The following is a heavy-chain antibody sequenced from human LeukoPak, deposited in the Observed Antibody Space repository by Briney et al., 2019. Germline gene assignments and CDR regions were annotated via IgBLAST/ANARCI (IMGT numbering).Heavy chain of an antibody. CDR2: IIGSGGNT. V-gene: IGHV3-23*01. CDR1: GFTFSSYA. CDR3: AKASGPSGYYYMDV. J-gene: IGHJ6*03. Sequence: SGGSLRLSCAASGFTFSSYAMSWVRQAPGKGLEWVSAIIGSGGNTYYADSVKGRFIISGDNSKNTLYMHMNSLRADDTAIYYCAKASGPSGYYYMDVRGKGTTVTVSS.